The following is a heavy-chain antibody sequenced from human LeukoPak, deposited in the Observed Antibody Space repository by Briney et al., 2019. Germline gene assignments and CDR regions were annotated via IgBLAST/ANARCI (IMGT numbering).Heavy chain of an antibody. D-gene: IGHD3-10*01. CDR2: INPSGGST. Sequence: ASVKVSCKASGYTFTSYDINWVRQATGQGLEWMGMINPSGGSTTYAQKSQGRVTMTRDMSTSTVYMELRSLRSDDTAVYYCARDLSPLVLLWFGELPQGVYGMDVWGQGTTVTVSS. CDR3: ARDLSPLVLLWFGELPQGVYGMDV. V-gene: IGHV1-46*01. J-gene: IGHJ6*02. CDR1: GYTFTSYD.